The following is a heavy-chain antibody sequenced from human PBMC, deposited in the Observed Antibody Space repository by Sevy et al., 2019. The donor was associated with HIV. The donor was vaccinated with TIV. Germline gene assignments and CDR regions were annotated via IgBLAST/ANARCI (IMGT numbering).Heavy chain of an antibody. CDR3: ARVRGDGSGRD. CDR2: ISSSSSYI. Sequence: LSLTCAASGFTFSSYSMNWVRQAPGKGLEWVSSISSSSSYIYYADSVKGRFTTSRDNAKNSLYLQMNSLRAEDTAVYYCARVRGDGSGRDWGQGTLVTVSS. CDR1: GFTFSSYS. J-gene: IGHJ4*02. V-gene: IGHV3-21*01. D-gene: IGHD3-10*01.